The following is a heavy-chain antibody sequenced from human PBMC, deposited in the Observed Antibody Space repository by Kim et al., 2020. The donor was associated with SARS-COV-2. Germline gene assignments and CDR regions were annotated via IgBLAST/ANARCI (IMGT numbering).Heavy chain of an antibody. Sequence: ASVKVSCKASGYTFTSYGISWVRQAPGQGLEWMGWISAYNGNTNYAQKLQGRVTMTTDTSTSTAYMELRSLRSDDTAVYYCARDEAERYSSGWYGSSFDYWGQGTLVTVAS. CDR1: GYTFTSYG. V-gene: IGHV1-18*01. CDR2: ISAYNGNT. CDR3: ARDEAERYSSGWYGSSFDY. D-gene: IGHD6-19*01. J-gene: IGHJ4*02.